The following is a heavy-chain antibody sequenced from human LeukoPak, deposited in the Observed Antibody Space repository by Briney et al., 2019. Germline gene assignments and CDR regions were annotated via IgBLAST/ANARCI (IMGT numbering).Heavy chain of an antibody. J-gene: IGHJ4*02. Sequence: GGSLRLSCAASGFTFSSYSMNWVRQAPGKGLEWVSSISSSSSYIYYADSVKGRFTISRDNAKNSLYLQMNSLRAEDTAVYYCAKDKIVVAGNFDYWGQGTLVTVSS. CDR1: GFTFSSYS. CDR2: ISSSSSYI. V-gene: IGHV3-21*04. D-gene: IGHD3-22*01. CDR3: AKDKIVVAGNFDY.